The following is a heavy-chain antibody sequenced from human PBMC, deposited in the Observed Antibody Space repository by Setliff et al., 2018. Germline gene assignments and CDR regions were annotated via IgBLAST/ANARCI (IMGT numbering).Heavy chain of an antibody. CDR3: ARWTARAVDY. Sequence: LRLSCAASGFTFSNHWMAWVRQAPGKGLEWVANIKQDGSDKYYVGSVKDRFTISRDNAKNSLYLQMSSLRAEDTAVYYCARWTARAVDYWGQGTLVTVSS. CDR2: IKQDGSDK. CDR1: GFTFSNHW. D-gene: IGHD6-6*01. V-gene: IGHV3-7*03. J-gene: IGHJ4*02.